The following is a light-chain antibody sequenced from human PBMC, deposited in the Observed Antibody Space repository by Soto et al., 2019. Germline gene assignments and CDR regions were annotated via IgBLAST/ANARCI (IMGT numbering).Light chain of an antibody. V-gene: IGLV2-14*03. Sequence: QSVLTQPASVSGSPGQSITISCTGTSSDLGGYNYVSWFQHHPGKAPKLIIYDVTNRPSGVSNRFSGSKSGNTASLTISGLQAEDEADYICSSYTSSATDVFGTGTKLTVL. CDR1: SSDLGGYNY. CDR2: DVT. J-gene: IGLJ1*01. CDR3: SSYTSSATDV.